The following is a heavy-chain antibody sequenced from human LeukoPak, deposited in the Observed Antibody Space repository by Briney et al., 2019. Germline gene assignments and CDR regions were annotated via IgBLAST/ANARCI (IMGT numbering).Heavy chain of an antibody. CDR3: ASSRYYDSSGYPLDAFDI. J-gene: IGHJ3*02. D-gene: IGHD3-22*01. V-gene: IGHV3-74*01. CDR1: GFTFSSYW. Sequence: GGSLRLSCAASGFTFSSYWMHWVRQAPGEGLVWVSRINSDGSSTSYADSVKGRFIISRDNAKNTLYLQMNSLRAEDTAVYYCASSRYYDSSGYPLDAFDIWGQGTMVTVSS. CDR2: INSDGSST.